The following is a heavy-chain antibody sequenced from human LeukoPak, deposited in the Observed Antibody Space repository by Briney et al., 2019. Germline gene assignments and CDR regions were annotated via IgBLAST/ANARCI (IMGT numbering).Heavy chain of an antibody. CDR1: GGSLSGYY. Sequence: SETLSLTCAVYGGSLSGYYWSWIRQPPGKGLEWIGGINHSGSTNYNPSLKSRVTISVDTSKNQFSLKLSSVTAADTAVYYCARGNDPGRYDFWSGGGYYFDYWGQGTLVTVSS. D-gene: IGHD3-3*01. V-gene: IGHV4-34*01. J-gene: IGHJ4*02. CDR3: ARGNDPGRYDFWSGGGYYFDY. CDR2: INHSGST.